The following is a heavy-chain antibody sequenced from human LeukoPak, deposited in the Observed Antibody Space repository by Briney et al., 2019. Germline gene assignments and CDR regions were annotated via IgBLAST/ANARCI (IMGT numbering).Heavy chain of an antibody. CDR3: AVRDNDY. D-gene: IGHD3-3*01. J-gene: IGHJ4*02. V-gene: IGHV3-30-3*01. CDR1: GSTFSTYA. Sequence: GRSLRLSCAASGSTFSTYAMHWVRQAPGKGLEWVAVISYDGSNKYYADSVKGRFTISRDNSRNTLYLQMNSLRAEDTAVYYCAVRDNDYWGQGTLVTVSS. CDR2: ISYDGSNK.